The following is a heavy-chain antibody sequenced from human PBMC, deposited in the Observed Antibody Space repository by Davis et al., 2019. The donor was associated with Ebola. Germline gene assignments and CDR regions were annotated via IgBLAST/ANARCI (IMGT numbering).Heavy chain of an antibody. Sequence: SETLSLTCTVSGGSISSRSYYWGWIRQPPGKGLEWIGSIYYSGSTYYNPSLKSRVTISVDTSKNQFSLKLSSVTAADTAVYDCASALTYYYDSSGYYTYAHFDYWGQGTLVTVSS. D-gene: IGHD3-22*01. J-gene: IGHJ4*02. V-gene: IGHV4-39*01. CDR1: GGSISSRSYY. CDR3: ASALTYYYDSSGYYTYAHFDY. CDR2: IYYSGST.